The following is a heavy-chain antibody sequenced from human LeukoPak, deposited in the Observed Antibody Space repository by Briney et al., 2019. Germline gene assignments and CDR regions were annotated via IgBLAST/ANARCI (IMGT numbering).Heavy chain of an antibody. CDR3: ARSRDGYNYFFDY. D-gene: IGHD5-24*01. CDR1: GYTFITYY. J-gene: IGHJ4*02. Sequence: SVKVSCKTSGYTFITYYIHWLRQAPGQGLEWMGGIIPIFGTANYAQKFQGRVTITADKSTSTAYMELSSLRSEDTAVYYCARSRDGYNYFFDYWGQGTLVTVSS. CDR2: IIPIFGTA. V-gene: IGHV1-69*06.